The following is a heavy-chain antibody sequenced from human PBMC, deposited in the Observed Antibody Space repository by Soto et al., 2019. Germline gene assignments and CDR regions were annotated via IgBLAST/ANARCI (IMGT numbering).Heavy chain of an antibody. D-gene: IGHD2-15*01. J-gene: IGHJ5*01. Sequence: QVQLQESGPGLVKPSQTLSLSCTVSGDSISRGGYYYNWIRQLPGEGLEWIGSIYHSGSTNYNPYLKSRITISVATSKIKLPLELRCVAAADAAVYDCIRDGARGYGPRGFDPWGQGTLVTVSS. CDR2: IYHSGST. CDR3: IRDGARGYGPRGFDP. CDR1: GDSISRGGYY. V-gene: IGHV4-31*03.